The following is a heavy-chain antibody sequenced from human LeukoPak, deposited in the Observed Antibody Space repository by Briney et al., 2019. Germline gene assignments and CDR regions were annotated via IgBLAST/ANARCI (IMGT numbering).Heavy chain of an antibody. J-gene: IGHJ4*02. CDR1: GGSISSSNW. CDR2: IYHSGST. Sequence: PSETLSLTCAVSGGSISSSNWWSWVRQPPGKGLEWIGEIYHSGSTNYNPSLKSRVTISVDTSKNQFSLKLSSVTAADTAVYYCAREGYSSSPFDYWGQGTLVTVSS. CDR3: AREGYSSSPFDY. V-gene: IGHV4-4*02. D-gene: IGHD6-13*01.